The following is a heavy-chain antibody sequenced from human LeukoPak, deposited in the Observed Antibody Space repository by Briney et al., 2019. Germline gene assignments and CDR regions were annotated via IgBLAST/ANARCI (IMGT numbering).Heavy chain of an antibody. CDR2: INTNTGNP. CDR1: GGTFSSYA. CDR3: AREVTMIGTKRFDP. Sequence: ASVKVSCKASGGTFSSYAISWVRQAPGQGLEWMGWINTNTGNPTYAQGFTGRFVFSLDTSVSTAYLQISSLKAEDTAVYYCAREVTMIGTKRFDPWGQGTLVTVSS. D-gene: IGHD3-22*01. V-gene: IGHV7-4-1*02. J-gene: IGHJ5*02.